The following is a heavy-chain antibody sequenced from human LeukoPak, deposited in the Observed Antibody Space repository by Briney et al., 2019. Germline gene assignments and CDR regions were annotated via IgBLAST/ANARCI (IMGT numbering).Heavy chain of an antibody. J-gene: IGHJ3*02. CDR1: GYTFNSYG. D-gene: IGHD3-22*01. CDR2: ISTYNGKR. V-gene: IGHV1-18*01. CDR3: AKNYYYDNTGYWGAFDI. Sequence: ASVKVSCRASGYTFNSYGIGWVRQAPGHGLEWMGWISTYNGKRNYAQKFQDRVTMTTDTSTSTAYMELRSLRSDDTAIYHCAKNYYYDNTGYWGAFDIWGQGTMVTVSS.